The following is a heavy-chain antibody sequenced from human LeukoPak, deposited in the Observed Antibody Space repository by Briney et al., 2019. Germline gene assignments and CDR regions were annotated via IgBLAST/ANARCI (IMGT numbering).Heavy chain of an antibody. CDR3: ARNYYDSTTFDY. V-gene: IGHV4-59*01. Sequence: SETLSLTCTVSGGSISSYYWSWIRQPPGKGLEWIGYIYYSGSTNYNPSLKSQVTISVDTSKNQFSLKLSSVTAADTAVYYCARNYYDSTTFDYWGQGTLVTVSS. D-gene: IGHD3-22*01. J-gene: IGHJ4*02. CDR2: IYYSGST. CDR1: GGSISSYY.